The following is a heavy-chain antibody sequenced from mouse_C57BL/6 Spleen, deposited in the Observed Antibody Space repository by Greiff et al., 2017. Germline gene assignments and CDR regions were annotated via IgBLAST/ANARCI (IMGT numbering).Heavy chain of an antibody. CDR2: ISDGGSYT. CDR1: GFTFSSYA. Sequence: DVQLVESGGGLVKPGGSLKLSCAASGFTFSSYAMSWVRQTPEKRLEWVATISDGGSYTYYPDNVKGRFTISRDNAKNNLYLQMSHLKSEDTAMYYCARDRDYDYDEFAYWGQGTLVTVSA. V-gene: IGHV5-4*01. D-gene: IGHD2-4*01. J-gene: IGHJ3*01. CDR3: ARDRDYDYDEFAY.